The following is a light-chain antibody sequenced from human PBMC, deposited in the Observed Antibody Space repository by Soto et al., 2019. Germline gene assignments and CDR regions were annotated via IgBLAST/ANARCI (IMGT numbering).Light chain of an antibody. Sequence: QSVLTQPPSASGTPGQRVIISCSGSSSNIGSNTVTWYQHLPGTAPKVLINSNNHSPSGVPDRFSGSKSGTSASLAISGLQYEDEADYYCAARDDSLNGVVFGGGTKLTVL. CDR1: SSNIGSNT. J-gene: IGLJ2*01. CDR2: SNN. V-gene: IGLV1-44*01. CDR3: AARDDSLNGVV.